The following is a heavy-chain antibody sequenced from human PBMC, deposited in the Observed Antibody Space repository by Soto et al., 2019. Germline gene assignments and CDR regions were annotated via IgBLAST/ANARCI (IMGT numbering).Heavy chain of an antibody. CDR3: AKVTAAAGTWVDY. D-gene: IGHD6-13*01. V-gene: IGHV3-23*01. CDR1: GFTFSNYA. J-gene: IGHJ4*02. CDR2: IIGSGGTT. Sequence: EVQLLESGGGLVQPGGSLRLSCAASGFTFSNYAMTWVRQAPGKGLEWVSAIIGSGGTTYYAGSVKGRFTISRDNSKNTLYLQMNSLRAEDTSVYYCAKVTAAAGTWVDYWGQGTLVTVSS.